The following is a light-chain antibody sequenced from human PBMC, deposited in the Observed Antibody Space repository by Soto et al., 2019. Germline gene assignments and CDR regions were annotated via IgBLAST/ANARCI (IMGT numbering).Light chain of an antibody. CDR2: LGS. J-gene: IGKJ5*01. CDR3: MQALQTRT. V-gene: IGKV2-28*01. CDR1: HSLLHSNGYNY. Sequence: ESVMTQSPPSLPVTPGEAAAISFTSSHSLLHSNGYNYLDWFLQKPGQSPKLLIYLGSNRASGVPDRFSGVGSGTDFTLKISRVEAEDVGVYYCMQALQTRTFGQGTRLEIK.